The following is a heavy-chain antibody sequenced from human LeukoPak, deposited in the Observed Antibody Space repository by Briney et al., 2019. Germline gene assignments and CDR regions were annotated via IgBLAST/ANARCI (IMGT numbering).Heavy chain of an antibody. CDR3: ARRGDGGRSFDY. J-gene: IGHJ4*02. CDR2: ISGSGGST. V-gene: IGHV3-23*01. Sequence: GGSLRLSCAASGFTFSSYAMKWVRQAPGKGLEWVSAISGSGGSTYYADSVKGRFTISRDNSKNTLYLQVNSLRAEDTAVYYCARRGDGGRSFDYWGQGTLVTVSS. D-gene: IGHD4-23*01. CDR1: GFTFSSYA.